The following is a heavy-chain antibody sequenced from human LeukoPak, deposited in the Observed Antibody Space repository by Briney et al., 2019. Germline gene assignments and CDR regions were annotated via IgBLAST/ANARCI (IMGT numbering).Heavy chain of an antibody. CDR3: AKGSGSYYNLAFDC. Sequence: GGSLRPSCAASGFTFDDYAMHWVRQAPGKGLEWVSGIGWNSGDIAYADSVKGRFTISRNNAKSSLYLQMNSLRVEDTALYYCAKGSGSYYNLAFDCWGQGTLVTVSS. J-gene: IGHJ4*02. V-gene: IGHV3-9*01. CDR2: IGWNSGDI. D-gene: IGHD3-10*01. CDR1: GFTFDDYA.